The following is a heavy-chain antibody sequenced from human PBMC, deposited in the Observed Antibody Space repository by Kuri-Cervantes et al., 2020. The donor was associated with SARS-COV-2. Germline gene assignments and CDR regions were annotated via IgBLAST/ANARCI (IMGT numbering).Heavy chain of an antibody. J-gene: IGHJ6*02. CDR1: GYTFTGYY. CDR2: INPNSGRT. V-gene: IGHV1-2*04. Sequence: ASVKVSCKASGYTFTGYYMHWVRQAPGQGLEWMGWINPNSGRTNYAQKFQGWVTMTRDTSISTAYMELRRLRSDDTAVYYCAREALVDYDSSGYSYGMDVWSQGTTVTVSS. CDR3: AREALVDYDSSGYSYGMDV. D-gene: IGHD3-22*01.